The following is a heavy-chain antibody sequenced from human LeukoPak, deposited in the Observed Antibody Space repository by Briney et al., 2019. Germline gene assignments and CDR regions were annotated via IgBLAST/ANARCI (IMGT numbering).Heavy chain of an antibody. CDR3: ATEELGYCSGGSCYDAFDI. V-gene: IGHV3-30*03. CDR2: ISYDGSKK. D-gene: IGHD2-15*01. J-gene: IGHJ3*02. Sequence: RSGGSLRLSCAASGFTLSSYGMHWVRQAPGKGLEWVALISYDGSKKYYADSVKGRFTISRDNSKNTLYLQMNSLRAEDTAVYYCATEELGYCSGGSCYDAFDIWGQGTMVTVSS. CDR1: GFTLSSYG.